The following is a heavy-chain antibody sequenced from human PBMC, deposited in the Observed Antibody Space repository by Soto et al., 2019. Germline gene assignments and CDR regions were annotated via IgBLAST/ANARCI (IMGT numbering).Heavy chain of an antibody. D-gene: IGHD2-2*02. J-gene: IGHJ4*02. CDR3: ARVPSIWGFDY. CDR2: IYYSGST. Sequence: SETLSLTCTVSGGSISSYYWSWIRQPPGKGLEWIGYIYYSGSTNYNPSLKSRVTISVDTSKNQFSLKLSSVTAADTAVYYCARVPSIWGFDYWGQGTLVTVSS. CDR1: GGSISSYY. V-gene: IGHV4-59*01.